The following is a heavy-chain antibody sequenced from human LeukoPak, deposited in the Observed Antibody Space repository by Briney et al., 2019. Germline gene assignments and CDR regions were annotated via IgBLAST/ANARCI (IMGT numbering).Heavy chain of an antibody. CDR2: IKSKTDGGTT. CDR3: TTATISYYDYVWGTFDY. J-gene: IGHJ4*02. CDR1: RFTFSNAW. D-gene: IGHD3-16*01. V-gene: IGHV3-15*01. Sequence: GGSLRLSRAASRFTFSNAWMSWVRQAPGKGLEWVGRIKSKTDGGTTDYAAPVKGRFTISRDDSKNTLYLQMSSLKTEDTVVYYCTTATISYYDYVWGTFDYWGQGTLVTVSS.